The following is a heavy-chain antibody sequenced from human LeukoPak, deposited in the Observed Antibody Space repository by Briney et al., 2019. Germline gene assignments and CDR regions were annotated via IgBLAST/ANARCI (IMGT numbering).Heavy chain of an antibody. CDR1: GYTFTSYY. V-gene: IGHV1-46*01. CDR3: ARGYGDYAY. Sequence: GASVTFSCTASGYTFTSYYMHWVRQAPGQGLEWMGIINPSGGSTTYAQKFQGRVTMTRDTSTSTVYMELSSLRSEDTAVYYCARGYGDYAYWGQGTLVTVSS. CDR2: INPSGGST. D-gene: IGHD4-17*01. J-gene: IGHJ4*02.